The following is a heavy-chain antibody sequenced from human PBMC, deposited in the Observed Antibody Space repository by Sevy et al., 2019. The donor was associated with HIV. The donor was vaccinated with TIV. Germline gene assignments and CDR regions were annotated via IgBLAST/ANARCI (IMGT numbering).Heavy chain of an antibody. CDR2: IKQDGSGK. D-gene: IGHD6-13*01. J-gene: IGHJ6*02. Sequence: GGSLRLSCAASGFTFSSYWMSWVRQAPGKGLEWVANIKQDGSGKYYVDSVKGRFTISRDNAKNSLYLQMNSLRAEDTAVYYCAREAQQLVRGYHYGMDVWGQGTTVTVSS. CDR3: AREAQQLVRGYHYGMDV. CDR1: GFTFSSYW. V-gene: IGHV3-7*01.